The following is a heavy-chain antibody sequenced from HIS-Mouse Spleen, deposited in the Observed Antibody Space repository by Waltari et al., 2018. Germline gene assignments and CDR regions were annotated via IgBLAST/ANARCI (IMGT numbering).Heavy chain of an antibody. CDR1: GYTFTSYD. V-gene: IGHV1-8*01. D-gene: IGHD1-26*01. J-gene: IGHJ6*02. CDR3: ARVNSGSYNGYYYGMDV. Sequence: QVQLVQSGAEVKKPGASVKVSCKASGYTFTSYDINWVRQATGQGLEWMGWKNPNRGNTGYAQKFQGRVTMTRNTSISTAYMELSSLRSEDTAVYYCARVNSGSYNGYYYGMDVWGQGTTVTVSS. CDR2: KNPNRGNT.